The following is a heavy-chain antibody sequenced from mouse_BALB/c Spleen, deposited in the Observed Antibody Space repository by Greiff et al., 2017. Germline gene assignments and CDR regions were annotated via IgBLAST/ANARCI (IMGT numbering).Heavy chain of an antibody. D-gene: IGHD2-3*01. V-gene: IGHV5-17*02. J-gene: IGHJ3*01. CDR2: ISSGSSTI. CDR3: ARAFYDGYYPFAY. CDR1: GFTFSSFG. Sequence: EVKLMESGGGLVQPGGSRKLSCAASGFTFSSFGMHWVRQAPEKGLEWVAYISSGSSTIYYADTVKGRFTISRDNPKNTLFLQMTSLRSEDTAMYYCARAFYDGYYPFAYWGQGTLVTVSA.